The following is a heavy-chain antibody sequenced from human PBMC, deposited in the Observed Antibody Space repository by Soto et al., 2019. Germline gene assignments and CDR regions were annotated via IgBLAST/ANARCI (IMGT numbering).Heavy chain of an antibody. CDR2: INHSGST. Sequence: QVQLQQWGAGLLKPSATLSLTCAVYGGSFSGYYWSWIRQPPGKGLEWIGEINHSGSTNYNPSLKRRVPISVDPSKHQFSLKLSSVSAADTAVYDCARGAGKGESGGYYYRVWRMDVVGQGPTVTFS. J-gene: IGHJ6*02. V-gene: IGHV4-34*01. D-gene: IGHD3-22*01. CDR1: GGSFSGYY. CDR3: ARGAGKGESGGYYYRVWRMDV.